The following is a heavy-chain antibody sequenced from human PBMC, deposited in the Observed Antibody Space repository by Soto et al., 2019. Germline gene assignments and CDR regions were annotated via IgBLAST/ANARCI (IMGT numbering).Heavy chain of an antibody. CDR3: ARSSTSANYFDY. J-gene: IGHJ4*02. D-gene: IGHD2-2*01. Sequence: QVQLQESGPGLVKPSQTLSLTCTVSGGSISSGGYYWSWIRQHPGKGLEWIGYIYYSGSTYYNPSLKSRGTISVDTSKNQFAMKLIAVTAADTAVYYCARSSTSANYFDYWGQGTLVTVSS. CDR1: GGSISSGGYY. V-gene: IGHV4-31*03. CDR2: IYYSGST.